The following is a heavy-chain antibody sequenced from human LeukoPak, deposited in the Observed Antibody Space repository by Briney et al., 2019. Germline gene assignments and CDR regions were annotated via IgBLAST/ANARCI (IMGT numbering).Heavy chain of an antibody. CDR3: AKDAGYYYGSGSYSFDY. Sequence: TGGSLRLSCAASGFTFSIYGMHWVRQAPGKGLEWVAFIRYDGSNKYYADSVKGRFTISRDNSKNTLYLQMNSLRAEDTAVYYCAKDAGYYYGSGSYSFDYWGQGTLVTVSS. D-gene: IGHD3-10*01. CDR1: GFTFSIYG. J-gene: IGHJ4*02. CDR2: IRYDGSNK. V-gene: IGHV3-30*02.